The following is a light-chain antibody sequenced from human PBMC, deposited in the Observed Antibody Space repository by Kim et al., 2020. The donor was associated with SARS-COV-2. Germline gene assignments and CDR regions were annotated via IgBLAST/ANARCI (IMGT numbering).Light chain of an antibody. Sequence: QSALTQPPSASGSPGQSVTISCTGTSSDVGGYNYVSWYQQYPGKAPKLMIYEVTKRPSGVPDRFSGSKSGNTASLTVSGLQAGDEADYYCSSYAGSNLVFGGGTQLTVL. CDR3: SSYAGSNLV. J-gene: IGLJ2*01. CDR1: SSDVGGYNY. V-gene: IGLV2-8*01. CDR2: EVT.